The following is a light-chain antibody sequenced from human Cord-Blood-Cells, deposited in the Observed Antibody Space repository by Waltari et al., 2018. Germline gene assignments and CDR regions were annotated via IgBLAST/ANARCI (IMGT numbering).Light chain of an antibody. CDR2: GKN. J-gene: IGLJ2*01. CDR1: TTRSYY. V-gene: IGLV3-19*01. Sequence: SSELTQDPAVSVALGQTVRITCQRDTTRSYYASWYQQKPGQAPVLVIYGKNNRPSGIPDRFSGSSSGNTASLTITGAQAEDEADYYCNSRDSSGNHVVFGGGTKLTVL. CDR3: NSRDSSGNHVV.